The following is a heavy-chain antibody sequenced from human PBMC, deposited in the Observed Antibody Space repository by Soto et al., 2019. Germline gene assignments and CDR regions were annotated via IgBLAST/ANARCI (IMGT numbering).Heavy chain of an antibody. J-gene: IGHJ6*02. V-gene: IGHV4-4*07. CDR1: GGSIFTYY. Sequence: SETLSLTCTVSGGSIFTYYWSWIRQPAGKGLGWIGRIYSNRGTNYNPSLKSRVTLSVDTSKKQFSLKLSSVTAADTAVYYCARGSAAGADYGMDVWGRGTTVTVSS. D-gene: IGHD6-13*01. CDR3: ARGSAAGADYGMDV. CDR2: IYSNRGT.